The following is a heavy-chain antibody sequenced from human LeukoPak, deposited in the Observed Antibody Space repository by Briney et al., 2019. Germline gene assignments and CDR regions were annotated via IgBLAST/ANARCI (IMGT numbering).Heavy chain of an antibody. CDR2: ISSSSSYI. CDR3: ARGRISGSSSYYYNGMDV. CDR1: GFTFSSYS. V-gene: IGHV3-21*01. Sequence: GGSLRLSCAASGFTFSSYSMNWVRQAPGKGLEWVSSISSSSSYIYYADSVKGRFTISRDNAKNSLYLQMNSLRAEDTAVYSCARGRISGSSSYYYNGMDVWGQGTTVSVSS. D-gene: IGHD1-20*01. J-gene: IGHJ6*02.